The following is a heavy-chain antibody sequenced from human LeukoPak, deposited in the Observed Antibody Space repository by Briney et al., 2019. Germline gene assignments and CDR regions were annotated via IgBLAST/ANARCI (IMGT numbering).Heavy chain of an antibody. J-gene: IGHJ4*02. D-gene: IGHD4-17*01. CDR1: GFTLVNAW. V-gene: IGHV3-15*01. CDR2: IKSRTDGGTI. Sequence: GGSLRLSCAASGFTLVNAWMGWVRQAPGKGLEWVGRIKSRTDGGTIEYAAPVKGRFSISRDASKNTLYLQINSLKTEDTAVYYCADLGDYAVAWRQRTLVTVSS. CDR3: ADLGDYAVA.